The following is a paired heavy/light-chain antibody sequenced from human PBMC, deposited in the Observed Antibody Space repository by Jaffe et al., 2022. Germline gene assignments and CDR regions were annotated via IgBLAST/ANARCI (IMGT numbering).Heavy chain of an antibody. J-gene: IGHJ6*03. V-gene: IGHV1-69*01. D-gene: IGHD3-9*01. CDR1: GGTFSSYA. CDR3: ARGGEYYDILTGYYNQRASGSSDYYYYYMDV. Sequence: QVQLVQSGAEVKKPGSSVKVSCKASGGTFSSYAISWVRQAPGQGLEWMGGIIPIFGTANYAQKFQGRVTITADESTSTAYMELSSLRSEDTAVYYCARGGEYYDILTGYYNQRASGSSDYYYYYMDVWGKGTTVTVSS. CDR2: IIPIFGTA.
Light chain of an antibody. Sequence: QSALTQPRSVSGSPGQSVTISCTGTSSDVGGYNYVSWYQQHPGKAPKLMIYDVSKRPSGVPDRFSGSKSGNTASLTISGLQAEDEADYYCCSYAGSYTSVVFGGGTKLTVL. J-gene: IGLJ2*01. CDR1: SSDVGGYNY. CDR3: CSYAGSYTSVV. V-gene: IGLV2-11*01. CDR2: DVS.